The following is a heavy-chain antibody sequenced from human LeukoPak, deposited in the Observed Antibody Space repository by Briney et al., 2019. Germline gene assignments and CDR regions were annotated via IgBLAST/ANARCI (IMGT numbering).Heavy chain of an antibody. Sequence: GGSLRLSCAAPGFSFITYGMHWVRQAPGKGLEWVAFIRSDGVSKYYADSVKGRFTISRDNSKNTLYLQMNSLRAEDTAVYYCNGDYDYWGQGTLVTVSS. V-gene: IGHV3-30*02. CDR1: GFSFITYG. CDR2: IRSDGVSK. J-gene: IGHJ4*02. D-gene: IGHD4-17*01. CDR3: NGDYDY.